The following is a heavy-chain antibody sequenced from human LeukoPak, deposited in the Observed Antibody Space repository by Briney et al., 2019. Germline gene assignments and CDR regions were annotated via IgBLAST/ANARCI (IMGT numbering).Heavy chain of an antibody. D-gene: IGHD3-9*01. CDR2: ISGSGGST. J-gene: IGHJ6*02. V-gene: IGHV3-23*01. Sequence: PGGSLRLSCAASGFTFSSYAMSWVRQAPGKGLEWVSAISGSGGSTYYADSVKGRFTISRDNSKNALYLQMNSLRAEDTAVYYCAREMEEILTGPPGYGMDVWGQGTTVTVSS. CDR3: AREMEEILTGPPGYGMDV. CDR1: GFTFSSYA.